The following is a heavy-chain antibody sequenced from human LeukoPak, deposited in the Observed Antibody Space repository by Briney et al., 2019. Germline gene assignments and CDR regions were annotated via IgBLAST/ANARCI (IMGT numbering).Heavy chain of an antibody. D-gene: IGHD6-19*01. CDR2: INPNSGGT. CDR1: GYTFTGYY. J-gene: IGHJ6*02. V-gene: IGHV1-2*02. CDR3: ARDGPPLAVATLRDYYYGMDV. Sequence: VASVKVSCKASGYTFTGYYMHWVRQAPGQGLEWMGWINPNSGGTNYAQKFQGRVTMTRDTSISTAYMELSSLRSEDTAVYYCARDGPPLAVATLRDYYYGMDVWGQGTTVTVSS.